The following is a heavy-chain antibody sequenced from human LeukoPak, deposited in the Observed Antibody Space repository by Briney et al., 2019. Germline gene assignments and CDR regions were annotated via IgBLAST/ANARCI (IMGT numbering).Heavy chain of an antibody. J-gene: IGHJ4*02. CDR3: ARNRETLGDFKK. CDR1: GGSISITSYY. V-gene: IGHV4-39*07. Sequence: SETLSLTCTVSGGSISITSYYWGWIRQPPGKGLEWIGSMYSSGSTYYNPSLKSRVTISVDTSKNQFSLKLSSVTAADTAVYYCARNRETLGDFKKGARGTRVTVSS. CDR2: MYSSGST. D-gene: IGHD3-16*01.